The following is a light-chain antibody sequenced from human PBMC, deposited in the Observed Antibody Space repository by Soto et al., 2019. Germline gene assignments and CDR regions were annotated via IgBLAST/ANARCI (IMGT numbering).Light chain of an antibody. Sequence: QSVLTQPLSASGTPGQRVPISCSGSSSNIGSNTVNWYQQLPGTAPKLLIYSNNQRPSGVPDRFSGSKSGTSASLAISGLQSEDEADYYCAAWDDSLNGPDVVFGGGTKVTVL. CDR2: SNN. CDR1: SSNIGSNT. V-gene: IGLV1-44*01. J-gene: IGLJ2*01. CDR3: AAWDDSLNGPDVV.